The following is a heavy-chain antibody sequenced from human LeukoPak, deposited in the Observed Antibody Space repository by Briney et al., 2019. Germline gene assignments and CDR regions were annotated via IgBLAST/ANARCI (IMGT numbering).Heavy chain of an antibody. CDR3: ARDRESSTQWLVQKPFDY. J-gene: IGHJ4*02. Sequence: ASVKVSFKASGYTFTSYDINWVRQATGQGLEWMGWMNPNSGNTGYAQKFQGRVTMTRNTSISTAYMELSSLRPDDTAVYYCARDRESSTQWLVQKPFDYWGQGTLVTVSS. V-gene: IGHV1-8*01. D-gene: IGHD6-19*01. CDR2: MNPNSGNT. CDR1: GYTFTSYD.